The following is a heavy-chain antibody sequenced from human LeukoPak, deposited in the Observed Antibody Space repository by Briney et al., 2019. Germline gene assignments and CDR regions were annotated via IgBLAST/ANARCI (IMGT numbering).Heavy chain of an antibody. J-gene: IGHJ3*01. D-gene: IGHD3-10*01. CDR2: INAGNGNT. V-gene: IGHV1-3*01. CDR3: AGSQSDAFDV. CDR1: GYTFTSNY. Sequence: ASVKVPCKASGYTFTSNYIHWVRQAPGQRLEWMGWINAGNGNTKYSQKFQGRVTITRDTSASTAYMDLSSLRSEDTAVYYCAGSQSDAFDVWGQGTMVTVSS.